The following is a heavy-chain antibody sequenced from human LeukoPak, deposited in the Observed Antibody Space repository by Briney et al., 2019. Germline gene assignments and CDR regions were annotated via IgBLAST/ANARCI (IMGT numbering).Heavy chain of an antibody. CDR3: ARVPAAVAGTGWFDP. Sequence: SVKVSCKASGGTFSSYAISWVRQAPGQGLEWMGRIIPILGIANYAQKFQGRVTITADKSTSTAYMELSSLRSEDTAVYYCARVPAAVAGTGWFDPWGQGTLVTVSS. D-gene: IGHD6-19*01. V-gene: IGHV1-69*04. CDR1: GGTFSSYA. CDR2: IIPILGIA. J-gene: IGHJ5*02.